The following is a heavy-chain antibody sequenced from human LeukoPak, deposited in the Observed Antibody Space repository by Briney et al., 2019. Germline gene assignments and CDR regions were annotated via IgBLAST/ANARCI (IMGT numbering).Heavy chain of an antibody. D-gene: IGHD6-13*01. V-gene: IGHV1-46*01. CDR1: GYTFTSYY. CDR2: INPSGGST. J-gene: IGHJ4*02. CDR3: ARGSSSWGPGRFGY. Sequence: ASVKVSCKASGYTFTSYYMHWVRQAPGQGLEWMGIINPSGGSTSYAQKFQGRVTMTRDTYTTTAYMELRSLRSEDSAVDCGARGSSSWGPGRFGYWGQGTLVTVSS.